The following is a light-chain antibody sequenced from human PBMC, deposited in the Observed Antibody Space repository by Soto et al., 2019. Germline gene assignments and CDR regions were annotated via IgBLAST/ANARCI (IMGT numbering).Light chain of an antibody. CDR2: DVS. CDR3: SSYTSSSTPVV. J-gene: IGLJ2*01. Sequence: QSALTQPASVSGSPGQSITISCTGTSSDVGGYNYVSWYQQHPGKAPKLMIYDVSNRPSGVSNRFSGSKSVNTASLPISGLQAEDEADYYCSSYTSSSTPVVFGGGTKLTVL. V-gene: IGLV2-14*01. CDR1: SSDVGGYNY.